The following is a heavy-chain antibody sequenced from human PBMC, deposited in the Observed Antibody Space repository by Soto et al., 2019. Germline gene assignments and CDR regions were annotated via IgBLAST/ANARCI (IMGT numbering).Heavy chain of an antibody. Sequence: GESLKISCKASGCTFSSYSLGWVRHMPGKGLQWMGNIFSSDSSAKYSPSFVGQVTISVDRSINTAYLQWSSLKASDTAIYYCGTWRGSSWFDYWGPGTLVTVSS. D-gene: IGHD2-2*01. CDR3: GTWRGSSWFDY. CDR1: GCTFSSYS. CDR2: IFSSDSSA. V-gene: IGHV5-51*01. J-gene: IGHJ4*02.